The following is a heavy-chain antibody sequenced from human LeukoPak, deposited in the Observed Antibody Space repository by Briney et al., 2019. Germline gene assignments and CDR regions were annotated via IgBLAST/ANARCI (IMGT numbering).Heavy chain of an antibody. D-gene: IGHD6-19*01. CDR2: ISYDGSNK. Sequence: GGSLRLSCAASGFTFSSYTMHWVRQAPGKGLEWVAVISYDGSNKYYADSVKGRFTISRDNSKNTLYLQMNSLRPEDTAVYYCARDRSQWLPPEGVDYWGQGTLVTVSS. J-gene: IGHJ4*02. CDR1: GFTFSSYT. CDR3: ARDRSQWLPPEGVDY. V-gene: IGHV3-30*04.